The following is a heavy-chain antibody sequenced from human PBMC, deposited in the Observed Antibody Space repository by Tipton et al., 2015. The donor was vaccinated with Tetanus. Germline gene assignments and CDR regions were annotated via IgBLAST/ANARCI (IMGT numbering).Heavy chain of an antibody. CDR2: MKQDGSEI. CDR3: VSGGGY. CDR1: GLSFSSYT. D-gene: IGHD6-25*01. Sequence: SLRLSCVASGLSFSSYTMSWVRQAPGKGLEWVATMKQDGSEIKYVDSVTGRFTISRDNAKNSLSLQMISLRVEDTAVYYCVSGGGYWGQGILVTVSS. J-gene: IGHJ4*02. V-gene: IGHV3-7*03.